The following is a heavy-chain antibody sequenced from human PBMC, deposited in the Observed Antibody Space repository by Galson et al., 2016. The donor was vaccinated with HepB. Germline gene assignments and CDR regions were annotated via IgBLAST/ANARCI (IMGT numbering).Heavy chain of an antibody. V-gene: IGHV5-51*01. D-gene: IGHD2-8*02. Sequence: QSGAEVKKPGEPLKLSCKASGHSIASYWIGWVRQLPGKGLECMGIIDPSDSEIRSMPSFRGNVTISADKSTNTAYLQWSSLKASDTAVYYCAAARPPGLVLVYWGLGTRVTVSS. J-gene: IGHJ4*02. CDR2: IDPSDSEI. CDR3: AAARPPGLVLVY. CDR1: GHSIASYW.